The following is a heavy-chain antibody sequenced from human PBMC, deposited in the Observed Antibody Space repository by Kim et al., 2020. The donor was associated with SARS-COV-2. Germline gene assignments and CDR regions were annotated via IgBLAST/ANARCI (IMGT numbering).Heavy chain of an antibody. J-gene: IGHJ4*02. V-gene: IGHV3-23*03. CDR3: AKDGDSSGWKTYFDY. CDR2: IYSGGSST. CDR1: GFTFSSYA. Sequence: GGSLRLSCAASGFTFSSYAMSWVRQAPGKGLEWVSVIYSGGSSTYYADSVKGRFTISRDNSKNTLYLQMNSLRAEDTAVYYCAKDGDSSGWKTYFDYWGQGTLVTVSS. D-gene: IGHD6-19*01.